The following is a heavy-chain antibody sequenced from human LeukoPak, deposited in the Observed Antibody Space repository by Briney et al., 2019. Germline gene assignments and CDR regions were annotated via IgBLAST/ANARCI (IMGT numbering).Heavy chain of an antibody. Sequence: PSETLSLTCTVSGGSISSYYWSWIRQPAGKGLEWIGRIYTSGSTNYNPSLKSRVTISVDTSKNQFSLKLSSVTAADTAVYYCARHEGNSGWDHAFDIWGQGTMVTVSS. CDR1: GGSISSYY. J-gene: IGHJ3*02. V-gene: IGHV4-4*07. CDR2: IYTSGST. D-gene: IGHD6-19*01. CDR3: ARHEGNSGWDHAFDI.